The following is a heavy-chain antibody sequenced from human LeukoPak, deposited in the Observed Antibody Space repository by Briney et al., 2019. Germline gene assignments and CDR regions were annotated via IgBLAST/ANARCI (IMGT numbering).Heavy chain of an antibody. V-gene: IGHV3-7*01. CDR3: ARDLSGVAGYTYGRGIDY. CDR1: GFTFDDYG. Sequence: GGSLRLSCAASGFTFDDYGMSWVRQAPGKGLEWVANIKKDGSEKYYVDSVKGRFTISRDNAKTSLYLQMNSLRAEDTAVYYCARDLSGVAGYTYGRGIDYWGQGTLVTVSS. CDR2: IKKDGSEK. J-gene: IGHJ4*02. D-gene: IGHD5-18*01.